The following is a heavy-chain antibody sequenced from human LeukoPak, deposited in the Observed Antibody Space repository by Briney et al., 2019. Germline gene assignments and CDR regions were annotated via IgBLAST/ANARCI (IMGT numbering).Heavy chain of an antibody. D-gene: IGHD3-3*01. V-gene: IGHV3-23*01. CDR3: AKQTINYDFWSDSP. CDR2: ISGSGGST. Sequence: GGSLRLSCVASGFTFSSCAMSWVRQAPGKGLEWVSAISGSGGSTYYADSVKGRFTISRDNSKNTLYLQMNSLRAEDTAVYYCAKQTINYDFWSDSPWGQGTLVTVSS. J-gene: IGHJ5*02. CDR1: GFTFSSCA.